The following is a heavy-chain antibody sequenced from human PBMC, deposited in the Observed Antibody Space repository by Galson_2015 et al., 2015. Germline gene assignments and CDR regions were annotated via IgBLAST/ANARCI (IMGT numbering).Heavy chain of an antibody. Sequence: SLRLSCAASGFTFSSYWMHWVRQASGKGLVWVSRINSDGSDTTYADSVKGRFTISRDNAKNTLFLQMNGLRAEDTAVYYCARVRQTDGLLDYWGQGTLVTVSS. CDR1: GFTFSSYW. J-gene: IGHJ4*02. CDR2: INSDGSDT. V-gene: IGHV3-74*01. D-gene: IGHD2-15*01. CDR3: ARVRQTDGLLDY.